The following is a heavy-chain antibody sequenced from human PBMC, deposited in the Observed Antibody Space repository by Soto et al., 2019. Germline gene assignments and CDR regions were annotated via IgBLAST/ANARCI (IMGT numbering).Heavy chain of an antibody. CDR3: ASYDSSGYSEFDY. D-gene: IGHD3-22*01. Sequence: ASVKVSCKASGYTFTSYAMHWVRQAPGQRLEWMGWINAGNGNTKYSQKFQGRVTITRDTSASTAYMELSSLRSEDTAVYYCASYDSSGYSEFDYWGQGTLVPVSS. CDR2: INAGNGNT. CDR1: GYTFTSYA. J-gene: IGHJ4*02. V-gene: IGHV1-3*01.